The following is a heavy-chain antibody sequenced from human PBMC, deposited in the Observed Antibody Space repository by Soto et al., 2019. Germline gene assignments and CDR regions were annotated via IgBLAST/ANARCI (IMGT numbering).Heavy chain of an antibody. Sequence: EVQLEDSGGDLFQPGGSLRLSCAASGFTFSSYWIHWVRQAPGKGLVWVSRINTDGGTTTYAESVKGRFTISRDNARNTLYLQMNSLRPEDTALYYCVRVGSGTYSWRDPWGQGTLVTVSS. CDR1: GFTFSSYW. CDR3: VRVGSGTYSWRDP. J-gene: IGHJ5*02. CDR2: INTDGGTT. D-gene: IGHD1-26*01. V-gene: IGHV3-74*01.